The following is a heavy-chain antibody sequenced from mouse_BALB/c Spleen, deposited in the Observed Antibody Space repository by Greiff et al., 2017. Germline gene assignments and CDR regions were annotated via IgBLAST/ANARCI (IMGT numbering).Heavy chain of an antibody. J-gene: IGHJ3*01. CDR3: ARDGYGNYFFAY. Sequence: VKLVESGPGLVQPSQSLSITCTVSGFSLTSYGVHWVRQSPGKGLEWLGVIWSGGSTDYNAAFISRLSISKDNSKSQVFFKMNSLQANDTAIYYCARDGYGNYFFAYWGQGTLVTVSA. D-gene: IGHD2-10*02. CDR1: GFSLTSYG. CDR2: IWSGGST. V-gene: IGHV2-2*02.